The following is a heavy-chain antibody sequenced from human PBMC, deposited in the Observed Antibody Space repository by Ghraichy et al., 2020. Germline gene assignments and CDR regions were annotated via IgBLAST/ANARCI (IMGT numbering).Heavy chain of an antibody. CDR2: INHSGST. V-gene: IGHV4-34*01. CDR1: GGSFSGYY. Sequence: SETLSLTCAVYGGSFSGYYWSWIRQPPGKGLEWIGEINHSGSTNYNPSLKGRVTISVDTSRNQFSLKLSSVTAADTAVYYCARENYFDSWGQGTLVTVSS. D-gene: IGHD3-10*01. CDR3: ARENYFDS. J-gene: IGHJ4*02.